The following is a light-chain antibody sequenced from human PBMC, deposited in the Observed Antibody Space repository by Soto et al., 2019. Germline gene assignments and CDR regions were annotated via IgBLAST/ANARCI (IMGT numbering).Light chain of an antibody. Sequence: QSALTQPASASGSPGQSITISCTGTSSDVGGYNYVSWYQHHPGKAPKLIIYDVTNRPSGVSNRFSGSKSGNTASLTISGLQAEDEADYYCSSYTSSSTLYVFGTGTKVTVL. CDR2: DVT. V-gene: IGLV2-14*03. J-gene: IGLJ1*01. CDR3: SSYTSSSTLYV. CDR1: SSDVGGYNY.